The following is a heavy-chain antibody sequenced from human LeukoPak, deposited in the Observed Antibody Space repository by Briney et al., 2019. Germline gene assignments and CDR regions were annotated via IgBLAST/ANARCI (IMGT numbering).Heavy chain of an antibody. Sequence: PGGSLRLSCAASGFTFSSYAMHWVRQAPGKGLEWVAAISDYGKNKDYADSAKGRFTISRDNSKNTLYLQVNSLRAEDTAVYYCARDREMATIKLEHFDYWGQGTLVTVSS. CDR2: ISDYGKNK. CDR3: ARDREMATIKLEHFDY. CDR1: GFTFSSYA. J-gene: IGHJ4*02. V-gene: IGHV3-30*04. D-gene: IGHD5-24*01.